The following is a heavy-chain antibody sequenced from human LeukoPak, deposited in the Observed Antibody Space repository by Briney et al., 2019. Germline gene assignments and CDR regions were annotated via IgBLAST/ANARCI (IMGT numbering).Heavy chain of an antibody. CDR2: IRSKAYGGTT. V-gene: IGHV3-49*04. Sequence: GGSLRLSCTASGFTFGDYAMSWVRQAPGKGLEWVGFIRSKAYGGTTEYAASVKGRFTISRDDSKSIAYLQMNSLKTEDTAVYYCTRVSLGYKSIAIDYWGQGTLVTVSS. J-gene: IGHJ4*02. D-gene: IGHD1-14*01. CDR3: TRVSLGYKSIAIDY. CDR1: GFTFGDYA.